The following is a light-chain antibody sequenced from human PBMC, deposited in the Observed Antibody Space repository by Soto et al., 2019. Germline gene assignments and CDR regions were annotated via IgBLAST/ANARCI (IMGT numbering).Light chain of an antibody. CDR3: QQYYSYPWT. V-gene: IGKV1-8*01. CDR1: QGISSY. Sequence: AIRMTQAPSSLSASTGDRGTITCRASQGISSYLAWYQQKPGKAPKLLIYAASTLQSGVPSRFSGSGSGTDFTLTISCLQSEDFATYYCQQYYSYPWTFGQGTNVEIK. CDR2: AAS. J-gene: IGKJ1*01.